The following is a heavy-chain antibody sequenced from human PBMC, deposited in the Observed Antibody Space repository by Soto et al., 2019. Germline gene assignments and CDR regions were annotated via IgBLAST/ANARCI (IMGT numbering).Heavy chain of an antibody. CDR2: IYYSGST. V-gene: IGHV4-59*01. Sequence: NPSETLSLTCTVSGGSISSYYWSWIRQPPGKGLEWIGYIYYSGSTNYNPSLKSRVTISVDTSKNQFSLKLSSVTAADTAVYYCARAYSSSWYGIVPWGPGTLLTVSS. J-gene: IGHJ5*02. D-gene: IGHD6-13*01. CDR3: ARAYSSSWYGIVP. CDR1: GGSISSYY.